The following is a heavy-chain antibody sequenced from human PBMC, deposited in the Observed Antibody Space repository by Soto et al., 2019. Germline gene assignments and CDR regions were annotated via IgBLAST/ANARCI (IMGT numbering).Heavy chain of an antibody. CDR2: IHHNATA. J-gene: IGHJ6*02. Sequence: QVQLQESGPGLLKPSETLSLTCTLSGDSVSSGASHWTWIRQSPGKGLEWIGYIHHNATADCNHYLRSRVSISVETSKNQFSLKLTSATTADTAVYYCARLDRSTAKIGVWGQGTTVTVSS. V-gene: IGHV4-61*08. D-gene: IGHD3-22*01. CDR1: GDSVSSGASH. CDR3: ARLDRSTAKIGV.